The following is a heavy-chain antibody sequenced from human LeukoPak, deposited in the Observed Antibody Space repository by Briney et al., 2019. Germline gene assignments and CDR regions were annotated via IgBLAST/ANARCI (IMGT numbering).Heavy chain of an antibody. CDR3: ARASGVLPSFEWANWFDT. D-gene: IGHD3-9*01. CDR1: GGSIRSSDYY. Sequence: SETLSHTCTVSGGSIRSSDYYYAWIRQPPGRGLEWIRTNHYSESPFYKPPLKSRLTVSADTSRNQFYMKLSSVTAADTAVYYCARASGVLPSFEWANWFDTWGQGSLVTVSS. CDR2: NHYSESP. J-gene: IGHJ5*02. V-gene: IGHV4-39*01.